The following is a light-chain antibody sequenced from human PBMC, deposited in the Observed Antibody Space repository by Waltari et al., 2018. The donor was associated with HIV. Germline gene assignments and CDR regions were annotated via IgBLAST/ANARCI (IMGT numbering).Light chain of an antibody. V-gene: IGLV2-14*03. CDR2: DVT. CDR3: CSYTSPTTLDVI. J-gene: IGLJ2*01. Sequence: STLTQPASVSGSPRQSLTIPCFGSSHGPSSSNHVSWSHPRPAAAPQLLIYDVTTRPSGISSRFSGSKSGSTVSLTISGLQAEDEADYYCCSYTSPTTLDVIFGGGTKLTVL. CDR1: SHGPSSSNH.